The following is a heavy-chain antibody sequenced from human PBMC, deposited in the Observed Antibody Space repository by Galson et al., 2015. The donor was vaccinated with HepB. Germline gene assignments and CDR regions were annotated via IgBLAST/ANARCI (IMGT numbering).Heavy chain of an antibody. J-gene: IGHJ4*02. V-gene: IGHV3-33*06. CDR3: AKGGSSWYRPDY. D-gene: IGHD6-13*01. Sequence: SLRLSCAASGFTFSSYGMHWVRQAPGKGLEWVAVIWYDGSNKYYADSVEGRFTISRDNSKNTLYLQMNSLRAEDTAVYYCAKGGSSWYRPDYWGQGTLVTVSS. CDR2: IWYDGSNK. CDR1: GFTFSSYG.